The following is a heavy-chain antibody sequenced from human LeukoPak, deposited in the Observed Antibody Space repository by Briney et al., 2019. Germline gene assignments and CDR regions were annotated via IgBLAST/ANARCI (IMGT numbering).Heavy chain of an antibody. D-gene: IGHD3-10*01. V-gene: IGHV4-59*01. CDR2: IYYSGST. CDR1: GVSICSYY. J-gene: IGHJ4*02. Sequence: PSETLSLTCTVSGVSICSYYWSWIRQPPGKGRVWIGDIYYSGSTNSNPSIKRRVTISVDTSKTQSSLKLSSVTAADTAVYYCARDYGSGSYYNFGFDYWGQGTLVTVSS. CDR3: ARDYGSGSYYNFGFDY.